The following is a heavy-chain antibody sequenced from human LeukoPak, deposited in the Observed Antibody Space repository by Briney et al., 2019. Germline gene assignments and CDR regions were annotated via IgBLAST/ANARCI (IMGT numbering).Heavy chain of an antibody. CDR2: MNPNSGNT. D-gene: IGHD4-17*01. Sequence: ASVKVSCKASGYTFTSYDINWVRQATGQGLEWMGWMNPNSGNTGYAQKFQGRVTMTRNTSISTAYMELSRLRSDDTAVYYCARAATVTTLSLWYYYYMDVWGKGTTVTVSS. V-gene: IGHV1-8*01. J-gene: IGHJ6*03. CDR3: ARAATVTTLSLWYYYYMDV. CDR1: GYTFTSYD.